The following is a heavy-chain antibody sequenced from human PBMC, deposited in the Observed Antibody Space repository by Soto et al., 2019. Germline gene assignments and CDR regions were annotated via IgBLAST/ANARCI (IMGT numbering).Heavy chain of an antibody. D-gene: IGHD2-15*01. V-gene: IGHV4-30-2*01. CDR2: IYHSGVT. Sequence: QLQLQESGSGLVKPSQTLSVTCTVSGDFISSGGYPWNWIRQPPGKGLEWIGYIYHSGVTYYNPSLKSRVTISVDNSKNQLSLNLTSVTAADTAVYYCAIGYCRGGACNNWFDPWGQGTLFTVSS. J-gene: IGHJ5*02. CDR1: GDFISSGGYP. CDR3: AIGYCRGGACNNWFDP.